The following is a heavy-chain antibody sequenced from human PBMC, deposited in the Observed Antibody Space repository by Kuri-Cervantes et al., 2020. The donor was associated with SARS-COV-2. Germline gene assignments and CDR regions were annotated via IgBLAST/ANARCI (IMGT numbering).Heavy chain of an antibody. CDR2: ISYDGSNK. D-gene: IGHD4-17*01. CDR3: AKGGTTVTDFDY. J-gene: IGHJ4*02. CDR1: GFTFSSYG. Sequence: GESLKISCAASGFTFSSYGMHWVRQAPGKGLEWVAVISYDGSNKYYADSVKGRFTISRDNSKNTLYLQMNSLRAEDTAVYYCAKGGTTVTDFDYWGQGTLVTVSS. V-gene: IGHV3-30*12.